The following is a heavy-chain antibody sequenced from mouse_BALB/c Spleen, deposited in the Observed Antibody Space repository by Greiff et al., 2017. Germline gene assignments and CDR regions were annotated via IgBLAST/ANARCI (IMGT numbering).Heavy chain of an antibody. D-gene: IGHD2-1*01. Sequence: EVQGVESGGGLVQPGGSLKLSCAASGFDFSRYWMSWVRQAPGKGLEWIGEINPDSSTINYTPSLKDKFIISRDNAKNTLYLQMSKVRSEDTALYYCARFSYGNYEDYFDYWGQGTTLTVSS. CDR1: GFDFSRYW. CDR2: INPDSSTI. J-gene: IGHJ2*01. CDR3: ARFSYGNYEDYFDY. V-gene: IGHV4-1*02.